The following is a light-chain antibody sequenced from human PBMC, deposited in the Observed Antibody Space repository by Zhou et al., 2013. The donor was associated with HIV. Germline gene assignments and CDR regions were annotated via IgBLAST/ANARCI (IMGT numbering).Light chain of an antibody. V-gene: IGKV1-33*01. CDR1: QDINNY. CDR3: QQYENLPRT. CDR2: DAS. J-gene: IGKJ2*01. Sequence: DIQMTQSPSSLSASVGDGVTITCQASQDINNYLNWYQQKPGKAPKLLIYDASNLETGVPSRFSGSVSGSDFTLTISGLLPEDAATYYCQQYENLPRTFGQGPKVEI.